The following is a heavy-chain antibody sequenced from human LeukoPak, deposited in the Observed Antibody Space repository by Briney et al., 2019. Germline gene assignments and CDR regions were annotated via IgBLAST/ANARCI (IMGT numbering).Heavy chain of an antibody. CDR1: GFTFTSYG. D-gene: IGHD3-9*01. CDR2: ISNSAI. Sequence: GGSLRLSCATSGFTFTSYGMNWVRQAPGKGLEWVSYISNSAILYADSVKGRFTISRDNARNALYLQMNSLRAEDTALYYCAGGTGWLIDSWGQGTLVTVSS. CDR3: AGGTGWLIDS. V-gene: IGHV3-48*01. J-gene: IGHJ4*02.